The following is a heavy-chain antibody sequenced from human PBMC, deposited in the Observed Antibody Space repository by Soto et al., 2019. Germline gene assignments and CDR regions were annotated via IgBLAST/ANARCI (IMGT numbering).Heavy chain of an antibody. CDR3: AREDGITGTNFDY. Sequence: ASVKVSCKDSGYTFFRYAIHWVRQAPGQRLEWMGWINGGNGNTKYSQKFQGRVTISRDTSASTASMELSSLRFEDTAVYYCAREDGITGTNFDYWGQGTLVTVSS. CDR1: GYTFFRYA. D-gene: IGHD1-20*01. V-gene: IGHV1-3*01. CDR2: INGGNGNT. J-gene: IGHJ4*02.